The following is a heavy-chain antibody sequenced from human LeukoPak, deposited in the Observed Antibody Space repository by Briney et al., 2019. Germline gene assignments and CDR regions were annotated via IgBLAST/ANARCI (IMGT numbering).Heavy chain of an antibody. CDR3: ASIVVVAAISWFDP. CDR1: GGTFSSYA. J-gene: IGHJ5*02. CDR2: IIPIFGTA. D-gene: IGHD2-15*01. V-gene: IGHV1-69*13. Sequence: EASVKVSCKASGGTFSSYAISWVRQAPGQGLEWMGGIIPIFGTANYAQKFQGRVTITADESTSTAYMELSSLRSEDTAVYYCASIVVVAAISWFDPWGQGTLVTVSS.